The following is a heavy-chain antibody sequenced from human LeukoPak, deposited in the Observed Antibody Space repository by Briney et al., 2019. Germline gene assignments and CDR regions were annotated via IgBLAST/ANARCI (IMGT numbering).Heavy chain of an antibody. Sequence: PETLSLTCTVSGGSISSYYWSWIRQPPGKGLEWIGYIYYSESTNYNPSLKSRVTISVDTSKNQFSLKLNSVTAADTAVYYCARATHYSNYRHHYYYMDVWGKGTTVTVSS. J-gene: IGHJ6*03. D-gene: IGHD4-11*01. CDR3: ARATHYSNYRHHYYYMDV. CDR2: IYYSEST. CDR1: GGSISSYY. V-gene: IGHV4-59*01.